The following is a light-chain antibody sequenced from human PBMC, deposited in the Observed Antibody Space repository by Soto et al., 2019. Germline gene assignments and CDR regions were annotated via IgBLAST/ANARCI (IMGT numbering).Light chain of an antibody. CDR1: QSVSSY. CDR2: DAS. CDR3: QQRSSWPFT. J-gene: IGKJ3*01. Sequence: EIVLTQSPATLSLSPGERATLSCRASQSVSSYLAWYQQKPGQAPRLLIYDASNRATGIPARFSGSGSGTSFPLTISSLEPEDFAVYYCQQRSSWPFTFGPGTKVDIK. V-gene: IGKV3-11*01.